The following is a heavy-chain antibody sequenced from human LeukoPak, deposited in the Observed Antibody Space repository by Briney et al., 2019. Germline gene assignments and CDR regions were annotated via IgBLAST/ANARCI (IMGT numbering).Heavy chain of an antibody. D-gene: IGHD3-3*01. J-gene: IGHJ3*02. CDR1: GGSISSYY. CDR3: ARRTYDLWSGDYTGAFDI. Sequence: SETLSLTCTVSGGSISSYYWSWIRQPPGKGLEWIGYIYYSGSTNYNPSLKTRVTISVDKSKNQFSLKLSSVTAADTAVYYCARRTYDLWSGDYTGAFDIWGQGTMVTVSS. V-gene: IGHV4-59*12. CDR2: IYYSGST.